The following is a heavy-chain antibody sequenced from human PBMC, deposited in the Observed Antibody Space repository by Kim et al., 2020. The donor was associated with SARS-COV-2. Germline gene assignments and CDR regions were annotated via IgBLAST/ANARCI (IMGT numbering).Heavy chain of an antibody. CDR1: GFTFSSYA. D-gene: IGHD6-13*01. V-gene: IGHV3-23*01. CDR3: AKDLGWRQLVVYGMDV. CDR2: ISGSGGST. Sequence: GGSLRLSCAVSGFTFSSYAMSWVRQAPGKGLEWVSAISGSGGSTYYADSVKGRFTISRDNSKNTLYLQMNSLRAEDTAVYYCAKDLGWRQLVVYGMDVWGQGTTVTVSS. J-gene: IGHJ6*02.